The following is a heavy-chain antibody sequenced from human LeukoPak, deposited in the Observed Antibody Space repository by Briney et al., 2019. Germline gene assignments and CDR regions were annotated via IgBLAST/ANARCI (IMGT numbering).Heavy chain of an antibody. Sequence: GGSLRLSCAASGFTFRSYAMSWVRQAPGKGLEWVSSIYPSGDSTFYADSVKGRFTISRDNSKNTLYLQMSSLRTEDTAIYYCAKDVVPDSGWDLDYWGQGTLVTVSS. D-gene: IGHD6-19*01. CDR3: AKDVVPDSGWDLDY. CDR1: GFTFRSYA. V-gene: IGHV3-23*01. CDR2: IYPSGDST. J-gene: IGHJ4*02.